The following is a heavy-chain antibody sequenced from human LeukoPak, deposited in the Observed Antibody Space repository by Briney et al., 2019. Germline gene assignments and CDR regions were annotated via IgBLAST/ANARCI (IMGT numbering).Heavy chain of an antibody. V-gene: IGHV4-34*01. CDR1: GGSFSGYY. CDR2: INRSGST. CDR3: ARLWFGELLSHWFDP. Sequence: SETLSLTCAVYGGSFSGYYWSWIRQPPGKGLEWIGEINRSGSTNYNPSLKSRVTISVDTSKNQFSLKLSSVTAADTAVYYCARLWFGELLSHWFDPWGQGTLVTVSS. D-gene: IGHD3-10*01. J-gene: IGHJ5*02.